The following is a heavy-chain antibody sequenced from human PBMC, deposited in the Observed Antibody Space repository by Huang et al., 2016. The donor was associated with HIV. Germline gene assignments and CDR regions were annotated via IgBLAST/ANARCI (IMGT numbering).Heavy chain of an antibody. D-gene: IGHD6-6*01. J-gene: IGHJ4*02. V-gene: IGHV5-51*01. Sequence: VQLVQSGAEVKKPGESLKISCKGSGYSFSSYWIAWVRQMPGKGLEWMRSICRDDSDTTYSPSFEGQVTISADKSIGTAYLQWSSLKASDTAMYYCARRFSSSSGYFDYCGQGSLVTVSS. CDR3: ARRFSSSSGYFDY. CDR1: GYSFSSYW. CDR2: ICRDDSDT.